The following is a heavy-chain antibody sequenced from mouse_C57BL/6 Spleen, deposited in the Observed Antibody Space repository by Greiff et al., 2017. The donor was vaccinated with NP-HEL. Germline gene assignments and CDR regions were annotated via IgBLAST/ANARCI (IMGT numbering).Heavy chain of an antibody. Sequence: QVQLQQPGAELVKPGASVKLSCKASGYTFTSYWMHWVKQRPGQGLEWIGMIHPNSGSTNYNEKFKSKATLTVDKSSSTAYMQLSSLTSEDSAVYYCARKDSNYEDYYAMDYWGQGTSVTVSS. V-gene: IGHV1-64*01. D-gene: IGHD2-5*01. CDR2: IHPNSGST. CDR1: GYTFTSYW. CDR3: ARKDSNYEDYYAMDY. J-gene: IGHJ4*01.